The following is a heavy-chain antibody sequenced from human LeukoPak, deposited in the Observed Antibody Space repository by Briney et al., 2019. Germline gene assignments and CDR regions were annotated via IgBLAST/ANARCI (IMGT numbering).Heavy chain of an antibody. Sequence: SVKVSCKASGGTFSNYAISWVRQAPGQGLEWMGGIIPILGTANNAQKFQGRVTITADESTSTAYMELSSLRSEDTAVYYCARDWGLIGATDWGGHENWFDPWGQGTLVTVSS. CDR3: ARDWGLIGATDWGGHENWFDP. CDR2: IIPILGTA. J-gene: IGHJ5*02. V-gene: IGHV1-69*13. D-gene: IGHD1-26*01. CDR1: GGTFSNYA.